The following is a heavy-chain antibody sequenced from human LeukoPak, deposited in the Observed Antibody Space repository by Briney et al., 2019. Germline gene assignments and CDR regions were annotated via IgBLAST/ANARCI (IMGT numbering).Heavy chain of an antibody. CDR1: GFTFSSYG. Sequence: PGGSLRLSCAASGFTFSSYGMHWVRQAPGKGPEWVAVISYDGSNKYYADSVKGRFTISRDNSKNTLYLQMNSLRAEDTAVYYCAKDLEVVGATSNFDYWGQGTLVTVSS. J-gene: IGHJ4*02. CDR3: AKDLEVVGATSNFDY. V-gene: IGHV3-30*18. CDR2: ISYDGSNK. D-gene: IGHD1-26*01.